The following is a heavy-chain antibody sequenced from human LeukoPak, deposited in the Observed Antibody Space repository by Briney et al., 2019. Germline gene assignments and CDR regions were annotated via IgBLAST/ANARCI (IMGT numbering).Heavy chain of an antibody. CDR3: ALSWGLQRSNAFDI. V-gene: IGHV3-9*01. J-gene: IGHJ3*02. CDR1: GFTFDDYA. D-gene: IGHD3-16*01. Sequence: QPGRSLRLSCAASGFTFDDYAMHWVRQAPGKGLEWVSGISWNSGSIGYADSVKGRFTISRDNAKNSLYLQMNSLRAEDTALYYCALSWGLQRSNAFDIWGQGTMVTVSS. CDR2: ISWNSGSI.